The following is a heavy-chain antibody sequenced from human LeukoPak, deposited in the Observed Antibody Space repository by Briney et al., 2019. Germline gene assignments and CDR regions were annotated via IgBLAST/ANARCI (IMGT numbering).Heavy chain of an antibody. J-gene: IGHJ4*02. Sequence: GGSLRLSCAASGFTFSSYAMSWVRQAPGKGLEWVAVIWYDGSNKYYADSVKGRFTISRDNSKNTLYLQMNSLRAEDTAVYYCARDRQYYYDSSGSLDYWGQGTLVTVSS. CDR1: GFTFSSYA. D-gene: IGHD3-22*01. CDR2: IWYDGSNK. CDR3: ARDRQYYYDSSGSLDY. V-gene: IGHV3-33*08.